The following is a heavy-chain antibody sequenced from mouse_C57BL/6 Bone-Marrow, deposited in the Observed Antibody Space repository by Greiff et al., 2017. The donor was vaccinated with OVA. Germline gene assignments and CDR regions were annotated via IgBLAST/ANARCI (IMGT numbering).Heavy chain of an antibody. CDR2: IWSGGST. CDR1: GFSLTSYG. D-gene: IGHD1-1*01. V-gene: IGHV2-2*01. Sequence: VQLVESGPGLVQPSQSLSITCTVSGFSLTSYGVHWVRQSPGKGLEWLGVIWSGGSTDYNAAFISRLSISKDNSKSQVFFKMNSLQADDTAIYYCARNPLYYYGSSYAMDYWGQGTSVTVSS. J-gene: IGHJ4*01. CDR3: ARNPLYYYGSSYAMDY.